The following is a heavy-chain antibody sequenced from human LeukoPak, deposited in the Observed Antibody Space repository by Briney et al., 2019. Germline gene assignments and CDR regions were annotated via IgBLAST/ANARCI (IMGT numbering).Heavy chain of an antibody. CDR1: GYTFTGYY. Sequence: GASVKVSCKASGYTFTGYYMHWVRQAPGQGLEWMGWINPNSGGTNYAQKFQGRVTMTRDTSISTAYMELSRLRSDDTAVYYCARAITGTTSSAMDYWGRGTLVTVSS. V-gene: IGHV1-2*02. J-gene: IGHJ4*02. D-gene: IGHD1-20*01. CDR2: INPNSGGT. CDR3: ARAITGTTSSAMDY.